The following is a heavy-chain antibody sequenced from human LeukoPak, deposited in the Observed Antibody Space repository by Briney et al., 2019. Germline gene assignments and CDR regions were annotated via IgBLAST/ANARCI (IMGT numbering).Heavy chain of an antibody. CDR2: IFYSGNT. D-gene: IGHD5-18*01. Sequence: PSETLSLTCTVSGGSISSSTYYGGWIRQPPGTGLEWIGSIFYSGNTYYNPSLKSRVTISIDTSKSQFSLKLSSVTAADTAVYYCARANGYGLLDYWGQGTLVTVSS. CDR3: ARANGYGLLDY. V-gene: IGHV4-39*07. J-gene: IGHJ4*02. CDR1: GGSISSSTYY.